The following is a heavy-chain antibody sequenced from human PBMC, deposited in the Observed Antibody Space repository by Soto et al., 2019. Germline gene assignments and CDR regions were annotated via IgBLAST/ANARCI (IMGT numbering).Heavy chain of an antibody. Sequence: QVQLQESGPGLMKPSGTLSLTCAVSGGSISSSNWWSWVRQPPGKGLEWIGEIYHSGSTNYNPSPKSLVTIAVDKSKNQFSLKLSSVTAADTAVYYCARVVVVPAACGFDPWGQGTLVTVSS. V-gene: IGHV4-4*02. CDR1: GGSISSSNW. J-gene: IGHJ5*02. D-gene: IGHD2-2*01. CDR3: ARVVVVPAACGFDP. CDR2: IYHSGST.